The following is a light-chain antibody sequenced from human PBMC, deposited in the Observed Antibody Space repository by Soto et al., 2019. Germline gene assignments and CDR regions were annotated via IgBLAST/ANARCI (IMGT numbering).Light chain of an antibody. V-gene: IGKV3-20*01. CDR2: GVS. Sequence: EIVLTQSPGTLYLSPEERATLSCRASQSINNKYLAWYQQEPGQTPRLLIHGVSIRATGIPDRFSGSGSGTDFTLTISRLEPEDFAVYYCQLYSGSPWTFGQGNKVEIK. CDR1: QSINNKY. CDR3: QLYSGSPWT. J-gene: IGKJ1*01.